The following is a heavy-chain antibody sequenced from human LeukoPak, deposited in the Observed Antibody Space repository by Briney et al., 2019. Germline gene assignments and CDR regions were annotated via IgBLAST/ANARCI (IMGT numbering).Heavy chain of an antibody. Sequence: ASVKVSCKASGYTFTSYGISGVRQAPGQGLEWMGWISAYNGNTNYAQKLQGRVTMTTDTSTSTAYMELRSLRSDDTAVYYCARDRSGRGFYGSGSYYSLEYWGQGTLVTVSS. CDR1: GYTFTSYG. V-gene: IGHV1-18*01. CDR2: ISAYNGNT. D-gene: IGHD3-10*01. J-gene: IGHJ4*02. CDR3: ARDRSGRGFYGSGSYYSLEY.